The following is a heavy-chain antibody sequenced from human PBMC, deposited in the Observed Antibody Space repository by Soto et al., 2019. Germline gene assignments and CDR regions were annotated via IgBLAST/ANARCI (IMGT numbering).Heavy chain of an antibody. V-gene: IGHV3-30*18. CDR2: ISYEGSNN. CDR1: GFTFSSYG. CDR3: AKGSNWNYSGMDV. J-gene: IGHJ6*04. D-gene: IGHD1-1*01. Sequence: QVQLVESGGGVVQPGRSLRLSCAASGFTFSSYGMHWVRQAPGKGLEWVAVISYEGSNNYYAAYVKGRFTISRDNSKNTLYLQMNSLRAEDTAVYYCAKGSNWNYSGMDVWGKGTTVTVSS.